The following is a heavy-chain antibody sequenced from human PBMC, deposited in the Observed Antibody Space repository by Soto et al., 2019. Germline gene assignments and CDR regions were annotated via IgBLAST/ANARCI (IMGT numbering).Heavy chain of an antibody. CDR3: ARGRGNLNYYYGMDV. Sequence: QVQLQQWGAGLLKPSETLSLTCAVYGGSFSGYYWSWIRQPPGKGLEWIGEINHSGSTNYNPSLKSRVTISVDTTKNPFSLKLSSVTAADTAVYYCARGRGNLNYYYGMDVWGQGTTVTVSS. D-gene: IGHD3-16*01. J-gene: IGHJ6*02. CDR1: GGSFSGYY. V-gene: IGHV4-34*01. CDR2: INHSGST.